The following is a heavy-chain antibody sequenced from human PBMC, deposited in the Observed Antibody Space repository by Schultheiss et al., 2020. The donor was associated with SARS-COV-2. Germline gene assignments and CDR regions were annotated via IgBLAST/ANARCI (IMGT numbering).Heavy chain of an antibody. V-gene: IGHV3-48*03. J-gene: IGHJ5*02. Sequence: GGSLRLSCAASGFTFSSYEMNWVRQAPGKGLEWVSYISSSGSTIYYADSVKGRFTISRDNAKNSLYLQMNSLRAEDTAVYYCTRDPQYGDYDGVDWFDPWGQGTLVTVSS. CDR1: GFTFSSYE. D-gene: IGHD4-17*01. CDR2: ISSSGSTI. CDR3: TRDPQYGDYDGVDWFDP.